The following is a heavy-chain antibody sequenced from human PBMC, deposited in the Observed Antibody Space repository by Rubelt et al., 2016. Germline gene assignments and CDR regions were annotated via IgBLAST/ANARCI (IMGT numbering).Heavy chain of an antibody. V-gene: IGHV4-34*01. CDR1: GGSFSGYY. Sequence: QVQLQQWGAGLLKPSETLSLTCAVYGGSFSGYYWGWIRQPPGKGLEWIGEINNSGSTNYNPSLKSRVTISGDTSKKQLSLKLRSVAAAGTAVYYCARVRDYDGVDYWGQGTLVTVSS. J-gene: IGHJ4*02. CDR2: INNSGST. D-gene: IGHD3-22*01. CDR3: ARVRDYDGVDY.